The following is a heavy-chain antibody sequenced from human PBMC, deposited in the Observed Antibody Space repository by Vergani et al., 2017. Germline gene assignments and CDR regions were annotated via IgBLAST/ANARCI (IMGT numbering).Heavy chain of an antibody. CDR1: GDSVSSNSAA. D-gene: IGHD6-6*01. Sequence: QVQLQQSGPGLVKPSQTLSLTCAISGDSVSSNSAAWNWIRQSPSRGLEWLGRTYYRSKWYNDYAVSVKSRITINPDTSKNQFSLQLNSVNPEDTAVYYGARSTRRGGSSSPNWFDPWGQGTLVTVSS. CDR2: TYYRSKWYN. J-gene: IGHJ5*02. CDR3: ARSTRRGGSSSPNWFDP. V-gene: IGHV6-1*01.